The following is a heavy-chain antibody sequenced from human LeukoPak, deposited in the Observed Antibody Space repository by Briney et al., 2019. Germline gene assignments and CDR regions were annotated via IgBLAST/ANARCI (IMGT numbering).Heavy chain of an antibody. V-gene: IGHV4-39*01. CDR1: GFTFSSTSMN. CDR2: IYYSGST. CDR3: ARGDCSGGSCYLFDY. D-gene: IGHD2-15*01. Sequence: PGGSLRLSCAASGFTFSSTSMNWVRQPPGKGLEWIGSIYYSGSTYYNPSLKSRVTISVDTSKNQFSLKLSSVTAADTAVYYCARGDCSGGSCYLFDYWGQGALVTVSS. J-gene: IGHJ4*02.